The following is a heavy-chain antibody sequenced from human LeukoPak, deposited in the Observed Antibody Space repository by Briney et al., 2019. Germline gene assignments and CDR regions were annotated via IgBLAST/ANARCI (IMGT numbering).Heavy chain of an antibody. D-gene: IGHD3-9*01. Sequence: SETLSLTCTVSGGSISSYYWSWIRQPAGKGLEWIGRIYTSGSTNYNPSLKSRVTMSVDTSKNQFSLKLSSVTAADTAVSYCARDNSDILTGYYRAFDYWGQGTLVTVSS. CDR3: ARDNSDILTGYYRAFDY. J-gene: IGHJ4*02. CDR1: GGSISSYY. V-gene: IGHV4-4*07. CDR2: IYTSGST.